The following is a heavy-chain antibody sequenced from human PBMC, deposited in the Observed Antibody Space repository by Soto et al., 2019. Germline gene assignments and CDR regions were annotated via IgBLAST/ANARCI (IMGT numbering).Heavy chain of an antibody. CDR3: ARGRGYSYGLDP. D-gene: IGHD5-18*01. J-gene: IGHJ5*02. V-gene: IGHV4-30-4*01. Sequence: SETLSLTCTVSGDSISSNNNYWSWIRQPPGEGLEWIGFISYSGTTSYSPSLKSRVAISLDTSKNQFSLSLSSVTAADTAVYYCARGRGYSYGLDPWGQGTLVTLSS. CDR1: GDSISSNNNY. CDR2: ISYSGTT.